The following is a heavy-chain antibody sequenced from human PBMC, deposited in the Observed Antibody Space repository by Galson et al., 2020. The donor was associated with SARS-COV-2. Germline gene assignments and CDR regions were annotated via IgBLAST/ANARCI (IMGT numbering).Heavy chain of an antibody. J-gene: IGHJ3*02. CDR1: GYTLTELS. V-gene: IGHV1-24*01. D-gene: IGHD3-10*01. Sequence: ASVKVSCKVSGYTLTELSMHWVRQAPGKGLEWMGGFDPEDGETIYAQKFQGRVTMTEDTSTDTAYMELSSLRSEDTAVYYCATAHYYGSVIIAFDIWGQGIMVPVSS. CDR2: FDPEDGET. CDR3: ATAHYYGSVIIAFDI.